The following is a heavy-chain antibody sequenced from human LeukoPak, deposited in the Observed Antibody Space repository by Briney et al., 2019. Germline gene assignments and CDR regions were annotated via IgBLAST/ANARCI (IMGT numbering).Heavy chain of an antibody. J-gene: IGHJ6*02. Sequence: SVKVFCKASGGTFSSYAISWVRQAPGQGLEWMGRIIPIFGIANYAQKFQGRVTITADKSTSTAYMELSSLRSEDTAVYYCASPLEDVVVVPAAHTEYYYYHGMDVWGQGTTVTVSS. V-gene: IGHV1-69*04. CDR3: ASPLEDVVVVPAAHTEYYYYHGMDV. CDR1: GGTFSSYA. D-gene: IGHD2-2*01. CDR2: IIPIFGIA.